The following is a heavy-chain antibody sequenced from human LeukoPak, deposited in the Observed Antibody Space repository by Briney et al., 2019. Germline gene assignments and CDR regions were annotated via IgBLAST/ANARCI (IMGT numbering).Heavy chain of an antibody. V-gene: IGHV1-8*03. D-gene: IGHD6-6*01. CDR1: GYTFTCSD. CDR3: ARAVYSSSSSYYYMDV. Sequence: ASVKVSCKASGYTFTCSDINWVRQATGQGLEWMGWMNLNSGNAGYAQNFQGRVTITRNSSISTAYMELSSLRSEDTAVYYCARAVYSSSSSYYYMDVWGKGTTVTVSS. J-gene: IGHJ6*03. CDR2: MNLNSGNA.